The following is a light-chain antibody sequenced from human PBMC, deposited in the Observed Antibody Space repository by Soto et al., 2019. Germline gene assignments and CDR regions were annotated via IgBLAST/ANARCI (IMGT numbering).Light chain of an antibody. CDR1: NSNIGTNT. CDR2: SYN. Sequence: QTVVTQPPSVSGTPGQGVSISCSVSNSNIGTNTVNWYQHRPGTVPRLLIYSYNQRPSGVPDRFSGSKSGTSASLAISGLQSEDEADYYCAAWDDSLNGLYVFGTGTKLTVL. CDR3: AAWDDSLNGLYV. V-gene: IGLV1-44*01. J-gene: IGLJ1*01.